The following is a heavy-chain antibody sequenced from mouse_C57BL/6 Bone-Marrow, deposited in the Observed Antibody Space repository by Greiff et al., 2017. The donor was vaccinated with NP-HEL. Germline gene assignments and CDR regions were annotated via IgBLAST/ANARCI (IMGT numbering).Heavy chain of an antibody. CDR2: IDPETGGT. J-gene: IGHJ4*01. CDR1: GYTFTDYE. Sequence: QVQLKQSGAELVRPGASVTLSCKASGYTFTDYEMHWVKQTPVHGLEWIGAIDPETGGTAYNQKFKGKAILTADKSSSTAYMELRSLTSEDSAVYYCTRGYYGLYYYAMDYWGQGTSVTVSS. CDR3: TRGYYGLYYYAMDY. V-gene: IGHV1-15*01. D-gene: IGHD1-1*01.